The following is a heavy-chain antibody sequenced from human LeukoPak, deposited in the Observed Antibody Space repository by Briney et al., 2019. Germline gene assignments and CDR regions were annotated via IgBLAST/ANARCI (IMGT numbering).Heavy chain of an antibody. D-gene: IGHD4-17*01. V-gene: IGHV4-34*01. CDR1: GGSLSGYY. CDR2: INHSGST. CDR3: ARGRPTVTTRWYFDL. Sequence: SETLSLTCAVYGGSLSGYYWSWIRQPPGKGLEWIGEINHSGSTNYNPSLKSRVTISVDTSKNQFSLKLSSGTAADTAVYYCARGRPTVTTRWYFDLWGGGSLVTVSS. J-gene: IGHJ2*01.